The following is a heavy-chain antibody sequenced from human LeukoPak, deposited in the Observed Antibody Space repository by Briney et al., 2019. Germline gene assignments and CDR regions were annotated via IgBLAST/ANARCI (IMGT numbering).Heavy chain of an antibody. D-gene: IGHD4-23*01. J-gene: IGHJ5*02. V-gene: IGHV4-59*01. CDR3: ARLIGGLVGGINWFDP. CDR2: IYYSGST. Sequence: SETLSLTCTVSSDSISSYYWSWIRQPPGKGLEWIGFIYYSGSTNYNPSLRSRVTISVDTSKNQFSLKLSSVTAADTAVYYCARLIGGLVGGINWFDPWGQGTLVTVSS. CDR1: SDSISSYY.